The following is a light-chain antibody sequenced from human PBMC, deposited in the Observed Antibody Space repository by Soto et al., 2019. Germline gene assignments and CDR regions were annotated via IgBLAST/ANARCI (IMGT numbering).Light chain of an antibody. CDR2: GAS. J-gene: IGKJ2*01. CDR3: QQYGNSPFT. V-gene: IGKV3-20*01. CDR1: QSVTGSK. Sequence: EIVLTQSPGPLSLSPGSRATLSCRASQSVTGSKLAWYQQRPGQAPRLLIYGASTRATDIPARFSGSGSGTNYTLTISGLEPEDFALYFCQQYGNSPFTFVQGTKLDIK.